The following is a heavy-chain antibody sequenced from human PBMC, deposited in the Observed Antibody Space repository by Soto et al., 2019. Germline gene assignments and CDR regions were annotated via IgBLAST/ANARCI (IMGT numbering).Heavy chain of an antibody. J-gene: IGHJ6*02. CDR2: ISSSSSYI. Sequence: PGGSLRLSCAASGFTFSSYSMNWVRQAPGKGLEWVSSISSSSSYIYYADSVKGRFTISRDNAKNSLYLQMNSLRAEDTAVYYCARDQGVLAVAGSTAMTYYYYGMDVWGQGTTVTVSS. CDR1: GFTFSSYS. CDR3: ARDQGVLAVAGSTAMTYYYYGMDV. D-gene: IGHD6-19*01. V-gene: IGHV3-21*01.